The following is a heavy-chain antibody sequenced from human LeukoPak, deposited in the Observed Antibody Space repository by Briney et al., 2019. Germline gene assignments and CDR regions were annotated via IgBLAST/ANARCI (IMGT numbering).Heavy chain of an antibody. CDR2: TYYRSTWYN. CDR3: ARRLTQYDCFDP. Sequence: SQTLSLTCAISGDSFSSNSVTWNWIRQSPSRGLEWLGRTYYRSTWYNDYAVSVRGRITVNPDTSKNQFSLHLNSVTPEDTAVYYCARRLTQYDCFDPWGQGTVVTVSS. V-gene: IGHV6-1*01. D-gene: IGHD2-2*01. CDR1: GDSFSSNSVT. J-gene: IGHJ5*02.